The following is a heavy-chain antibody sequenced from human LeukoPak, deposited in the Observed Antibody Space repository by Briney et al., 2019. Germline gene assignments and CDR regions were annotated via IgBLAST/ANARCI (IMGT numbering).Heavy chain of an antibody. CDR3: AREGIYFGSGRDITDARLFYYYGMDV. D-gene: IGHD3-10*01. CDR1: KFTVSSNC. V-gene: IGHV3-53*01. CDR2: IYRDGTT. Sequence: GGSLRLSCVGSKFTVSSNCMSWVRQAPGKGLEWVSVIYRDGTTFYSDSVKGRFTISRDNSKNILYLQMNSLRAEDTAVYYCAREGIYFGSGRDITDARLFYYYGMDVWGQGTTVTVSS. J-gene: IGHJ6*02.